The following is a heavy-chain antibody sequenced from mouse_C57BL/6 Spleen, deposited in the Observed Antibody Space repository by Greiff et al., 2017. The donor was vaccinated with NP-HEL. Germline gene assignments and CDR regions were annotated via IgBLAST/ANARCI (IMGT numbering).Heavy chain of an antibody. CDR1: GYTFTSYW. CDR3: ARFQNYFDY. Sequence: VQLQQPGAELVRPGTSVKLSCKASGYTFTSYWMHWVKQRPGQGLEWIGVIDPSDSYTNYNQKFKGKATLTVDTSSSTAYMQLSSLTSEDSAVYYCARFQNYFDYWGQGTTLTVSS. V-gene: IGHV1-59*01. J-gene: IGHJ2*01. CDR2: IDPSDSYT.